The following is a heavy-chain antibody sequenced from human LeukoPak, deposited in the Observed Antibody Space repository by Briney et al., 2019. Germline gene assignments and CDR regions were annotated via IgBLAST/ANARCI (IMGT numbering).Heavy chain of an antibody. Sequence: KSGGSLRLSCAASGFTYSKAWMTWVRQAPGKGLEWVGRIKSNTEGGTTEYAAPVKGRFTISRDGSKNTLSLQMNSLKTEDTAVYYCTTGAGTYSSAWPDYWGQGTLVTVSS. V-gene: IGHV3-15*01. J-gene: IGHJ4*02. D-gene: IGHD6-19*01. CDR3: TTGAGTYSSAWPDY. CDR2: IKSNTEGGTT. CDR1: GFTYSKAW.